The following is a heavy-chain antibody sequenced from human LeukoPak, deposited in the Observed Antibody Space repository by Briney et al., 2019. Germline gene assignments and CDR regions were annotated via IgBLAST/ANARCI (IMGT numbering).Heavy chain of an antibody. CDR3: ARDSYQDYYGRFDP. CDR2: ISYDGSEK. J-gene: IGHJ5*02. D-gene: IGHD3-10*01. CDR1: GITFSTYA. V-gene: IGHV3-30*04. Sequence: GGSLRLSCEASGITFSTYAMHWVRQAPGKGLEWVAVISYDGSEKYYADSVKGRFTISRDNSKNTVYLQMNGLTAEDTAMYYCARDSYQDYYGRFDPWGQGTLVIVSS.